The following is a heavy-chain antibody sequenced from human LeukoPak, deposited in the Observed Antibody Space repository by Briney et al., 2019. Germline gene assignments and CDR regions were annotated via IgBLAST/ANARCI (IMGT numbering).Heavy chain of an antibody. D-gene: IGHD3-10*01. V-gene: IGHV4-61*02. J-gene: IGHJ4*02. CDR2: IYTSGST. Sequence: PSETLSLTCTVSGGSISSGSYYWSWIRQPAGKGLEWIGRIYTSGSTNYNPSLKSRVTISVDTSKNQFSLKLSSVTAADTAVYYCARDRDYYDSGSPHYYWGQGTLVTVSS. CDR3: ARDRDYYDSGSPHYY. CDR1: GGSISSGSYY.